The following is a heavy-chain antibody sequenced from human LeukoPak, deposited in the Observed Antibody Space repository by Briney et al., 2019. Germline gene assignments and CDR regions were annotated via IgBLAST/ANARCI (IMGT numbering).Heavy chain of an antibody. J-gene: IGHJ4*02. D-gene: IGHD3-10*01. CDR3: GRINYNGDY. V-gene: IGHV3-74*01. CDR2: TNEDGSYA. CDR1: GFTLSSYW. Sequence: GGPLRLSCAASGFTLSSYWVHWVRQPPGKGLMWLSRTNEDGSYADYADSVKGRFTISRDNAKNTVYLQMNSLRTEDTAVYFCGRINYNGDYWGRETLVTVSS.